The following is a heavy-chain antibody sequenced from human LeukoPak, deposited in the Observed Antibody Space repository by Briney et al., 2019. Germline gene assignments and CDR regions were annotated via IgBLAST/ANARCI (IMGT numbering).Heavy chain of an antibody. Sequence: GGSLRLSCAASGVTFSSYGMHWVRQAPGKGLEWVAFIRYDGSKKYYVDSVKGRFTISRDNSKNTLYLQMNSLRAEDTAVYYSAKDSLWWDDSYYFDYWGQGTLVTVSS. J-gene: IGHJ4*02. V-gene: IGHV3-30*02. D-gene: IGHD2-21*01. CDR1: GVTFSSYG. CDR2: IRYDGSKK. CDR3: AKDSLWWDDSYYFDY.